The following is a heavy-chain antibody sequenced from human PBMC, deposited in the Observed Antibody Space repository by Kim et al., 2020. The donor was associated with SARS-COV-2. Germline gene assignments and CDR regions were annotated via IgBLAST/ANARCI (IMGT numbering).Heavy chain of an antibody. Sequence: SETLSLTCAVSGGSISSSNWWSWVRQPPGKGLEWIGEIYHSGSTNYNPSLKSRVTISVDKSKNQFSLKLSSVTAADTAVYYCARARPARGGNSRSGSWFDPWGQGTLVTVSS. CDR3: ARARPARGGNSRSGSWFDP. CDR1: GGSISSSNW. J-gene: IGHJ5*02. CDR2: IYHSGST. D-gene: IGHD2-21*02. V-gene: IGHV4-4*02.